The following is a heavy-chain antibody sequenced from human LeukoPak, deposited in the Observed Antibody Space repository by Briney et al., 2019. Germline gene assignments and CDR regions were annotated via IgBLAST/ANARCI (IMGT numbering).Heavy chain of an antibody. V-gene: IGHV4-61*02. Sequence: SETLSLTCTVSGGSISVSDYYWSWIRQPAGKGLEWIGRIYASGSTNYNPSLKSRVTISVDTSKNQFSLKLSSVTAADTAVYYCARDAYDFWSGSPHPFDYWGQGTLVTVSS. CDR3: ARDAYDFWSGSPHPFDY. J-gene: IGHJ4*02. CDR1: GGSISVSDYY. D-gene: IGHD3-3*01. CDR2: IYASGST.